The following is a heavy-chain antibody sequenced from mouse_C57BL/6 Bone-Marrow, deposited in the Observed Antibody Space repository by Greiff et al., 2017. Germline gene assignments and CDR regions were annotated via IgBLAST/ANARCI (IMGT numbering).Heavy chain of an antibody. CDR1: GFNIKDDY. CDR3: NSPFNYHGSRRFDY. D-gene: IGHD1-1*01. V-gene: IGHV14-4*01. Sequence: VQLQQSGAELVRPGASVKLSCTASGFNIKDDYMHWVKQRPEQGLEWIGWIDPENGDTDYASKFQGKATITADTSSNTAYLQLSSLTSEDSAVYAGNSPFNYHGSRRFDYWGQGTTLTVSS. J-gene: IGHJ2*01. CDR2: IDPENGDT.